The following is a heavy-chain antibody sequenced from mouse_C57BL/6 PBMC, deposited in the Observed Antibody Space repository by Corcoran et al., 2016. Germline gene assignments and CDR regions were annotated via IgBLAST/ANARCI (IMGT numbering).Heavy chain of an antibody. V-gene: IGHV9-3*01. D-gene: IGHD2-5*01. CDR3: ARDSNWYFDV. CDR2: INTYSGVP. Sequence: QIQLVQSGPGLKKPGDTVRISCKASGYTFTTYGLCWVRQAPGKGLKWMAWINTYSGVPTYADDFKGRFAFSLETTASTAYLQINNLKNEDTATYFCARDSNWYFDVWGTGTTVTVSS. J-gene: IGHJ1*03. CDR1: GYTFTTYG.